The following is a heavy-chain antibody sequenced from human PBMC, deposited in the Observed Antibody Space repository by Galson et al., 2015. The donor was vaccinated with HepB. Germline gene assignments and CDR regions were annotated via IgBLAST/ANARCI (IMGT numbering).Heavy chain of an antibody. CDR3: ARVGATFGDAFDI. J-gene: IGHJ3*02. V-gene: IGHV1-69*13. D-gene: IGHD1-26*01. CDR2: IIPIFGKA. Sequence: SVKVSCKASGGTFSSYAISWVRQAPGQGLEWMGGIIPIFGKANYAQKFQGRVTITADESTSTAYMELSSLRSEDTAVYYCARVGATFGDAFDIWGQGTMVTVSS. CDR1: GGTFSSYA.